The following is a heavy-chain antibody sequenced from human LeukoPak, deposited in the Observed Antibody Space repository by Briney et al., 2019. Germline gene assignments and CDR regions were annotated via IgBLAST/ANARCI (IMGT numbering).Heavy chain of an antibody. Sequence: SETLSLTCTVSEGSITNYYWNWIRQPPGKGLEWIGYISSSGSTNYNPSLRGRVVISVDTSKNQFSLKLSSVTAADTAVYYCARVDDFWSGYSLDVWGQGTTVTVSS. CDR1: EGSITNYY. J-gene: IGHJ6*02. D-gene: IGHD3-3*01. CDR2: ISSSGST. V-gene: IGHV4-59*12. CDR3: ARVDDFWSGYSLDV.